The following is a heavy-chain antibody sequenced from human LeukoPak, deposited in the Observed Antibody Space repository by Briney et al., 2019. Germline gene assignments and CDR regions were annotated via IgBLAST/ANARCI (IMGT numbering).Heavy chain of an antibody. CDR3: ARDRGSYYSTGFFDY. J-gene: IGHJ4*02. CDR1: GFTFDDYG. CDR2: INWNGGST. Sequence: RAGGSLRLSCAASGFTFDDYGMSWVRQAPGKGLEWVSGINWNGGSTGYADSVKGRFTISRDNAKNSLYLQMNSLRAEDTALYYCARDRGSYYSTGFFDYWGQGTLVTVSS. V-gene: IGHV3-20*04. D-gene: IGHD1-26*01.